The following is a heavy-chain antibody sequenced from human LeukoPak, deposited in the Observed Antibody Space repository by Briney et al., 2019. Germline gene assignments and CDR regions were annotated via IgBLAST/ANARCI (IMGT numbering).Heavy chain of an antibody. J-gene: IGHJ4*02. CDR1: GYTFAGYG. D-gene: IGHD4-23*01. V-gene: IGHV1-18*01. CDR3: ARKSGKLDY. CDR2: ISTYNGNT. Sequence: ASVKVSCKASGYTFAGYGIGWVRQAPGQGLEWMGWISTYNGNTNYAQKLQGRVTMTTDTSTSTAYMELRSLRFDDTAVYYCARKSGKLDYWGQGTLVTVSS.